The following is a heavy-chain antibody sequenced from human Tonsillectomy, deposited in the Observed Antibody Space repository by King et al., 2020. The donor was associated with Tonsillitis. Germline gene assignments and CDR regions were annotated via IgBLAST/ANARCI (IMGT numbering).Heavy chain of an antibody. Sequence: VQLVESGGGVVQPGRSLRLSCAASGFTFSNYDMHWVRQAPGKGLEWVAVISYDGSNKYYAESVKGRFTISRDNSKNTLFLQMNSLRVEDTAVYYCTRGDDGSGRRSHKYGMDGWGQGTTVTVSS. CDR2: ISYDGSNK. V-gene: IGHV3-33*05. D-gene: IGHD3-22*01. CDR1: GFTFSNYD. CDR3: TRGDDGSGRRSHKYGMDG. J-gene: IGHJ6*02.